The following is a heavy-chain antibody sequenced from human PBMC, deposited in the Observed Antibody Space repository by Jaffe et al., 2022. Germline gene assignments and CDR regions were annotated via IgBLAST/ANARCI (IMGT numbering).Heavy chain of an antibody. Sequence: EVQLVESGGDLVKPGGSLRLSCAASGFTFSKVRMSWVRQAPGKGLEWVGRIKSNTDGGTTDYAAPVKGRFTISRDDSKTTLYLQMNSLKTEDTAVYYCITSDYINLQHDYWGQGTLVTVSS. D-gene: IGHD4-4*01. J-gene: IGHJ4*02. CDR2: IKSNTDGGTT. CDR1: GFTFSKVR. CDR3: ITSDYINLQHDY. V-gene: IGHV3-15*01.